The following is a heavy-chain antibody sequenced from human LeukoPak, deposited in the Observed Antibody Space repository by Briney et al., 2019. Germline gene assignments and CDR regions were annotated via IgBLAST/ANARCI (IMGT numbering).Heavy chain of an antibody. CDR3: AKGHDDFRQFDF. CDR2: ITPIFGTG. J-gene: IGHJ4*02. V-gene: IGHV1-69*13. D-gene: IGHD3-3*01. CDR1: GGIFANYA. Sequence: VASVKISCKASGGIFANYAISWVRQAPGQGLEWMGGITPIFGTGNSAQNFQGRVTITADESTSTTYMELRSLRSDDTAMYYCAKGHDDFRQFDFWGQGTLVTVSS.